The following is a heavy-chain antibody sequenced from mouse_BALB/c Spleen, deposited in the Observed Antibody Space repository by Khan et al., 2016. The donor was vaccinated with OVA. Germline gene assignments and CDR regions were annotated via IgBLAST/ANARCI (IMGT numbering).Heavy chain of an antibody. CDR2: IGYSGST. V-gene: IGHV3-2*02. CDR3: ARIQGGDFDY. CDR1: GYSITSDYA. D-gene: IGHD3-2*02. J-gene: IGHJ2*01. Sequence: DVQLQESGPGLLKPSQSLSLTCTVTGYSITSDYAWNWIRQFPGNKLEWMAYIGYSGSTTYNPSLRSRISITRDTSKNQFFLQLNSVTIEDTATEYCARIQGGDFDYWGQGTTLTVSS.